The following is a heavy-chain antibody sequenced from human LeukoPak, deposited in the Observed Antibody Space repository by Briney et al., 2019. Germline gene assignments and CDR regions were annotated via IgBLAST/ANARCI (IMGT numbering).Heavy chain of an antibody. V-gene: IGHV3-23*01. D-gene: IGHD3-22*01. CDR3: AKTGDYFDSSGYYRPDASDI. J-gene: IGHJ3*02. CDR1: GFTFSSYA. CDR2: ISGSGSNT. Sequence: GGSLRLSCAASGFTFSSYAMSWARQAPGKGLEWVSAISGSGSNTYYADSVKGRFTISRDNSQNTLYLQMNSLRAEDTAVYYCAKTGDYFDSSGYYRPDASDIWGRGTMVTVSS.